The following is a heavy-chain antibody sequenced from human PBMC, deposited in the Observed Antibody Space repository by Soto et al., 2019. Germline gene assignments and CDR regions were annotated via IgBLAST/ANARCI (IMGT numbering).Heavy chain of an antibody. CDR1: GFTFSSYA. V-gene: IGHV3-9*01. CDR3: AKDSTTMVRGVISY. D-gene: IGHD3-10*01. J-gene: IGHJ4*02. Sequence: SLRLSCAASGFTFSSYAMSWVRQAPGKGLEWVSGISWNSGSIGYADSVKGRFTISRDNAKNSLYLQMNSLRAEDTALYYCAKDSTTMVRGVISYWGQGTLVTVSS. CDR2: ISWNSGSI.